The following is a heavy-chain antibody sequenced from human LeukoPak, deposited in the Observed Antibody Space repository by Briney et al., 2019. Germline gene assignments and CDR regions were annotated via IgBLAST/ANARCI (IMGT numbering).Heavy chain of an antibody. Sequence: AGRSLRLSCAASGFTFDDYAMHWVRQAPGKGLEWVSGISWNSGSIGYADSVKGRFTISRDNAKNSLYLQMNSLRAEDTAVYYCASNQYWGQGTLVTVSS. CDR1: GFTFDDYA. J-gene: IGHJ4*02. D-gene: IGHD4-11*01. V-gene: IGHV3-9*01. CDR2: ISWNSGSI. CDR3: ASNQY.